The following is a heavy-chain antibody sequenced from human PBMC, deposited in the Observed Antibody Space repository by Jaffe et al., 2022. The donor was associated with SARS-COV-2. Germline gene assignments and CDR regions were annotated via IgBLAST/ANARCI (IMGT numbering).Heavy chain of an antibody. V-gene: IGHV3-23*04. D-gene: IGHD6-19*01. Sequence: EVQLVESGGGLVQPGGSLRLSCAASGFTFSSYAMSWVRQAPGKGLEWVSAISGSGGSTYYADSVKGRFTISRDNSKNTLYLQMNSLRAEDTAVYYCAKGTAGAAVAGTPYFDYWGQGTLVTVSS. J-gene: IGHJ4*02. CDR3: AKGTAGAAVAGTPYFDY. CDR2: ISGSGGST. CDR1: GFTFSSYA.